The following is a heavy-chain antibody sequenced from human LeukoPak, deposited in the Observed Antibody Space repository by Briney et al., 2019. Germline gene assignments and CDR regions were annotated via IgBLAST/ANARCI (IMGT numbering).Heavy chain of an antibody. Sequence: GGSLRLSCAASGFTFSNAWMSWVRQAPGKGLEWVGRTKSKTDGGTTDYAAPVKGRFTISRDDSKNTLYLQMNSLKTEDTAEYYCTTGSWFDPWGQGTLVTVSS. CDR2: TKSKTDGGTT. J-gene: IGHJ5*02. CDR1: GFTFSNAW. CDR3: TTGSWFDP. V-gene: IGHV3-15*01.